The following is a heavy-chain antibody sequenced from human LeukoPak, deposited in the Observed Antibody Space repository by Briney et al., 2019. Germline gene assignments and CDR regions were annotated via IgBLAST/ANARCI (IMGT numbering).Heavy chain of an antibody. CDR1: GGSISSSSYY. V-gene: IGHV4-39*01. CDR3: ARHNDPGHAFDI. J-gene: IGHJ3*02. D-gene: IGHD1-1*01. Sequence: PSETLSLTCTVSGGSISSSSYYWGWIRQPPGKGLEWIGSVYYSGSTYYNPSLKSRVTISIDTSKSQFSLKLSSVTAADTAVYYWARHNDPGHAFDIWGQGTMVTVSS. CDR2: VYYSGST.